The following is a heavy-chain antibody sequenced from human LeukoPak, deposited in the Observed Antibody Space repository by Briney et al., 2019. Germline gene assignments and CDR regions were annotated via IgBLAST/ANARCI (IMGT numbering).Heavy chain of an antibody. J-gene: IGHJ4*02. CDR1: GFTFSAYE. CDR3: ARVGCGGGGCYGQLDY. D-gene: IGHD2-15*01. CDR2: ITSSGGTT. Sequence: GGFLRLSCAASGFTFSAYEMNWVRQAPGKGLEWISYITSSGGTTYYADSVTGRFTVSRDNAKNSLYLQMNSLRAEDTAVYYCARVGCGGGGCYGQLDYWGQGTLVTVSS. V-gene: IGHV3-48*03.